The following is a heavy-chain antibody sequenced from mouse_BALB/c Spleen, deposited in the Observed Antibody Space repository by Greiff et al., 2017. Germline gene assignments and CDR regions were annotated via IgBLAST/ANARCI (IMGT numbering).Heavy chain of an antibody. CDR3: TRPLTATWFAY. D-gene: IGHD4-1*01. CDR1: GFTFSNYW. V-gene: IGHV6-6*02. Sequence: EVKLVESGGGLVQPGGSMKLSCVASGFTFSNYWMNWVRQSPEKGLEWVAEIRLKSNNYATHYAESVKGRFTISRDDSKSSVYLQMNNLRAEDTGIYYCTRPLTATWFAYWGQGTLVTVSA. J-gene: IGHJ3*01. CDR2: IRLKSNNYAT.